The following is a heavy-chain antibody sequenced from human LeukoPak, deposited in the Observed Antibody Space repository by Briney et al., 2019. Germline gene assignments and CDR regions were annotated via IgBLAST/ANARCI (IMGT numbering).Heavy chain of an antibody. V-gene: IGHV1-8*01. CDR2: MNPNSGNT. CDR3: ARGDYGDYVSSFVPFDY. Sequence: ASVKVSCKASGYTFTSYDINWVRQATGQGLEWMGWMNPNSGNTGYAQKFQGRVTMTRNTSISTAYMELSSLRSEDTAVYYCARGDYGDYVSSFVPFDYWGRGTLVTVSS. D-gene: IGHD4-17*01. J-gene: IGHJ4*02. CDR1: GYTFTSYD.